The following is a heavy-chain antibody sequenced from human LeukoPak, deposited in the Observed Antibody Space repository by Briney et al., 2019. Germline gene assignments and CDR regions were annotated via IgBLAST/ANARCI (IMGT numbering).Heavy chain of an antibody. Sequence: SETLSFTCTVSGGFISSNTYYWGWIRQPPGKGLEWIGSISYSGSTYYNPSLKSRVTMSVDTSKNQFSLKLSSVTAADTAVYYCARQYSSGYPSYFDYWGQGTLVAVSS. CDR2: ISYSGST. V-gene: IGHV4-39*01. D-gene: IGHD3-22*01. J-gene: IGHJ4*02. CDR3: ARQYSSGYPSYFDY. CDR1: GGFISSNTYY.